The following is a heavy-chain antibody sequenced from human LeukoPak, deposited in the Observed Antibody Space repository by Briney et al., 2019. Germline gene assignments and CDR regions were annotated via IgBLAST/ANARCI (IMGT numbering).Heavy chain of an antibody. V-gene: IGHV4-39*01. D-gene: IGHD4/OR15-4a*01. J-gene: IGHJ4*02. CDR1: GGSISSSSYY. Sequence: PSETLSLTCTVSGGSISSSSYYWGWIRQPPGKGLEWIGSIYYSGSTYYNPSLKSRVTITVDTSKNQFSLKLSSVTAADTAVYFCARGCWSRYYDYWGQGTLVTVSS. CDR2: IYYSGST. CDR3: ARGCWSRYYDY.